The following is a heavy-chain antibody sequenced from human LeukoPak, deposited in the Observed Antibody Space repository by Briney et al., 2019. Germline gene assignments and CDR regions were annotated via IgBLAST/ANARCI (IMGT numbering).Heavy chain of an antibody. CDR2: IESKTDGGTT. J-gene: IGHJ4*02. V-gene: IGHV3-15*04. Sequence: PGGSLRLSCAASGFTFSNAWMSWVRQAPGKGLEWVGRIESKTDGGTTDYAAPVKGRFTISRDDSKNTLYLQMNSLKTEDTAVYYCTYTGNDYWGQGTLVTVSS. CDR3: TYTGNDY. CDR1: GFTFSNAW.